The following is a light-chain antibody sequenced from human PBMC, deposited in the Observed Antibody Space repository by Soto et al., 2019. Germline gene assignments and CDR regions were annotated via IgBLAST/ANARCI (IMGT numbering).Light chain of an antibody. CDR3: QQYDDNWT. CDR1: QSISSW. Sequence: SQMTQCPSTRSASVGDRVTTTSRANQSISSWLAWYQQKPGKAPKLLIYKASTLQSVVPSRFSGSGSGTEFTLAISSLQTDDSATYYCQQYDDNWTFGQGTKVDI. CDR2: KAS. V-gene: IGKV1-5*03. J-gene: IGKJ1*01.